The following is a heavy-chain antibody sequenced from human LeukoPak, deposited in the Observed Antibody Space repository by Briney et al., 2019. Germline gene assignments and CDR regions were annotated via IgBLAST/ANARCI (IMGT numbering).Heavy chain of an antibody. CDR3: ARVSDCSSTSCYIGYYYYYMDV. CDR1: GGSISSYY. J-gene: IGHJ6*03. CDR2: IYYSGST. D-gene: IGHD2-2*02. Sequence: PSETLSLTCTVSGGSISSYYWSWIRQPPGKGLEWIGYIYYSGSTNYNPSLKSRVTISVDTSKNQFSLRLSSVTAADTAVYYCARVSDCSSTSCYIGYYYYYMDVWGKGTTVTVSS. V-gene: IGHV4-59*01.